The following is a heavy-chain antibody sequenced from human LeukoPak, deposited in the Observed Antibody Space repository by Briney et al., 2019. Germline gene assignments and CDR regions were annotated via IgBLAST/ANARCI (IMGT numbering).Heavy chain of an antibody. V-gene: IGHV4-59*08. CDR2: IYYSGST. CDR3: ARRGVRGDLNWFDP. D-gene: IGHD3-10*01. Sequence: SETLSLTCTVAGGSISSYYWSWIRQPPGKGLEWIGYIYYSGSTNYNPSLKSRVTISVDTSKNRFSLKLSSVTAADTAVYYCARRGVRGDLNWFDPWGQGTLVTVSS. CDR1: GGSISSYY. J-gene: IGHJ5*02.